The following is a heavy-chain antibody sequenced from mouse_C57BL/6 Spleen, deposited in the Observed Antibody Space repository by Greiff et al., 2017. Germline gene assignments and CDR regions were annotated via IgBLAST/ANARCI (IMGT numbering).Heavy chain of an antibody. D-gene: IGHD1-1*01. CDR2: IDPEDGET. J-gene: IGHJ3*01. CDR3: ARYYYGSSCGFAY. V-gene: IGHV14-2*01. Sequence: VQLKESGAELVKPGASVKLSCTASGFNIKDYYMRWVKQRTEQGLEWIGRIDPEDGETKYAPQFQGKATLTADTSSNTAYLQLSSLTPDDTAVYYCARYYYGSSCGFAYWGQGTLVTVSA. CDR1: GFNIKDYY.